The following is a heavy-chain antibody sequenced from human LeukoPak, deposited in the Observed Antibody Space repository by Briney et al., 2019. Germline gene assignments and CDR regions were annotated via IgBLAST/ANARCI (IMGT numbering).Heavy chain of an antibody. D-gene: IGHD6-19*01. Sequence: SETLSLTCAVYGGSFSGYYWSWIPQPPGKGLEWIGEINHSGSTNYNPSLKSRVTISVDTSKNQFSLKLSSVTAADTAVYYCARGIPNSGWYFYYYYMDVWGKGTTVTVSS. CDR1: GGSFSGYY. J-gene: IGHJ6*03. V-gene: IGHV4-34*01. CDR3: ARGIPNSGWYFYYYYMDV. CDR2: INHSGST.